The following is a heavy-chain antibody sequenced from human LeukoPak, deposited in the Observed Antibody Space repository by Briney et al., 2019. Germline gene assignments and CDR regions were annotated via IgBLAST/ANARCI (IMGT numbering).Heavy chain of an antibody. Sequence: PSETLSLTCTVSGGSISSSSYYWGWIRHPPGKGLEGIGSIYYSGSTYYNPPLKSRLTISVDTSKNQFSLKLSSVTPADTAVYYGARHACNGGSCSYAFDYWGQGTLVTVSS. CDR1: GGSISSSSYY. D-gene: IGHD2-15*01. V-gene: IGHV4-39*01. CDR3: ARHACNGGSCSYAFDY. CDR2: IYYSGST. J-gene: IGHJ4*02.